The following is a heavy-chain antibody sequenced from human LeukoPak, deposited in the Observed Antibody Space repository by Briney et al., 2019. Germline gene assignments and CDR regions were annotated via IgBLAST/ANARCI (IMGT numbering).Heavy chain of an antibody. CDR2: INHSGST. Sequence: PSETLSLTCAVYGGSFSGYYWSWIRQPPGKGLEWIGEINHSGSTNYNPSLKSRVTISVDTSKNQFSLKLSSVTAADTAVYYCARGIPGSVVVPAALYYFDYWGQGTLVTVYS. CDR3: ARGIPGSVVVPAALYYFDY. CDR1: GGSFSGYY. D-gene: IGHD2-2*01. V-gene: IGHV4-34*01. J-gene: IGHJ4*02.